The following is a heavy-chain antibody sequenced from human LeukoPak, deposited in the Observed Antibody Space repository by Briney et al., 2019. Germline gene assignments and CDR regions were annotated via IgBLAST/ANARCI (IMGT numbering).Heavy chain of an antibody. CDR2: IWYDGSNK. J-gene: IGHJ3*02. V-gene: IGHV3-33*01. Sequence: GGSLRLSCAASGFTFSSYGMHWVRQAPGKGLEWVAVIWYDGSNKYYADSVKGRFTISRDNSKNTLYLQMNSLRAEDTAVYYCASLWGEWLQQVSFDIWGQGTMVTVSS. CDR3: ASLWGEWLQQVSFDI. CDR1: GFTFSSYG. D-gene: IGHD3-3*01.